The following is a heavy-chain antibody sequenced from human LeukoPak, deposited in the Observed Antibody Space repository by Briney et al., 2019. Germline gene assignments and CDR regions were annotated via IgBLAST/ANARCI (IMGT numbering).Heavy chain of an antibody. J-gene: IGHJ4*02. CDR2: ISSRSSTI. Sequence: PGGSLRLSCAASGFTFHFYSMTWVRQAPGKGLEWVSYISSRSSTIYYTDSVKGRFTVSRDNAKNSLNLQMNSLRYEDTAVYYCARGRDYWRQGTLVTVSS. CDR1: GFTFHFYS. V-gene: IGHV3-48*02. CDR3: ARGRDY.